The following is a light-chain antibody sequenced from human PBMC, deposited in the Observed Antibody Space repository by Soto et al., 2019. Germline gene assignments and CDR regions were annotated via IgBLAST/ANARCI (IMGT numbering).Light chain of an antibody. Sequence: DIQMTQSPSTLSASVGDRVTITCRARQSISAWLAWYQQKPGKAPKLLIYKASSLERGVPSRFSGSGSGTEFTLTISSLQPDDFATYYCQQYNSDSRTFGQGTKVEIK. V-gene: IGKV1-5*03. CDR2: KAS. CDR3: QQYNSDSRT. CDR1: QSISAW. J-gene: IGKJ1*01.